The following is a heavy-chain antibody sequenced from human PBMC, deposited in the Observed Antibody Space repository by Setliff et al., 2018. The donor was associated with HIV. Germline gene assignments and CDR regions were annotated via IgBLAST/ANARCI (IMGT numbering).Heavy chain of an antibody. CDR1: GITLSNYA. CDR3: WSGCTSGR. CDR2: ISLSGGST. V-gene: IGHV3-23*01. J-gene: IGHJ4*02. D-gene: IGHD3-3*01. Sequence: GGSLRLSCAASGITLSNYAMSWVCQAPGKGLEWVSGISLSGGSTYYADSVKGRFTIFRDNSKKTLYLQMDSLRVEDTSVYYCWSGCTSGRWGQGTLVTVSS.